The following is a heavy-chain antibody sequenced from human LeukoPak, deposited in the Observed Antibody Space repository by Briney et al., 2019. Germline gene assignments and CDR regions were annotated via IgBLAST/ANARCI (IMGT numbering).Heavy chain of an antibody. CDR1: GYTFTSYD. V-gene: IGHV1-69*13. CDR3: ARDLETAMVPFY. CDR2: IIPIFGTA. Sequence: SVKVSCKASGYTFTSYDINWVRQAPGQGLGWMGGIIPIFGTANYAQKFQGRVTITADESTSTAYMELSSLRSEDTAVYYCARDLETAMVPFYWGQGTLVAVSS. J-gene: IGHJ4*02. D-gene: IGHD5-18*01.